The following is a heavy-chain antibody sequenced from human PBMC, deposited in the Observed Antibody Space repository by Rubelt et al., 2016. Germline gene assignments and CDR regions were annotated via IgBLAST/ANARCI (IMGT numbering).Heavy chain of an antibody. J-gene: IGHJ4*02. Sequence: DVQLVESGGGLVKPGGSLRLSCVVSGFTFNTAWMGWARQAPGKGLEWVSAISGSGDSTYYADSVKGLVAISRDNSKNTLFLQMRSLRADDTAVYYCAKAFCSSTSCYTGDYWGQGSLVTVSS. CDR2: ISGSGDST. CDR3: AKAFCSSTSCYTGDY. CDR1: GFTFNTAW. D-gene: IGHD2-2*01. V-gene: IGHV3-23*04.